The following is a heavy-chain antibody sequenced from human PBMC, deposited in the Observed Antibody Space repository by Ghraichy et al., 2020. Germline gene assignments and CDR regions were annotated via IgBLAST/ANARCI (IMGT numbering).Heavy chain of an antibody. J-gene: IGHJ6*02. CDR2: IIPIFGTA. V-gene: IGHV1-69*13. Sequence: SVKVSCKASGGTFSSYAISWVRQAPGQGLEWMGGIIPIFGTANYAQKFQGRVTITADESTSTAYMELSSLRSEDTAVYYCARGNADRGSSSFDHYYYGMDVWGQGTTVTVSS. D-gene: IGHD6-6*01. CDR1: GGTFSSYA. CDR3: ARGNADRGSSSFDHYYYGMDV.